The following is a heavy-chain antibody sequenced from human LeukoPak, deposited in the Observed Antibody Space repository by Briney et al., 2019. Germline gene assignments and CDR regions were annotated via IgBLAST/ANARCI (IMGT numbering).Heavy chain of an antibody. CDR3: ARVRRYYGSGSYDYYYYMDV. D-gene: IGHD3-10*01. CDR1: GGSFSGYY. J-gene: IGHJ6*03. CDR2: INHSGST. Sequence: PSETLSLTCAVYGGSFSGYYWSWIRQSPGKGLEWIGEINHSGSTNYNPSLKSRVTISVDTSKNQFSLQLTSVTAADTAVYYCARVRRYYGSGSYDYYYYMDVWGKGTTVTISS. V-gene: IGHV4-34*01.